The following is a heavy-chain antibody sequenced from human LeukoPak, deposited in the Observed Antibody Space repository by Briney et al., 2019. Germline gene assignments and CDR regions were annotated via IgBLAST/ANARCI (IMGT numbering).Heavy chain of an antibody. V-gene: IGHV4-30-4*08. CDR3: ARPIVGATGYFDY. CDR2: IYYSGST. Sequence: SQTLSLTCTVSGGSISSGDYYWSWIRQPPGKGLEWIGYIYYSGSTYYNPSLKSRVTISVDTSKNQFSLKLSSVTAADTAVYYCARPIVGATGYFDYWGQGTLVTVSS. J-gene: IGHJ4*02. CDR1: GGSISSGDYY. D-gene: IGHD1-26*01.